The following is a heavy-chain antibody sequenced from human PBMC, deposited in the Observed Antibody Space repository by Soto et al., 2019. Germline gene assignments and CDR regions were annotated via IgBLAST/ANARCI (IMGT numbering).Heavy chain of an antibody. CDR3: ARGRDGDY. J-gene: IGHJ4*02. D-gene: IGHD6-6*01. CDR2: ISAHNGNT. Sequence: QVHLVQSGAEVKKLGASVKVSCKASGYTFTSYGITWVRQAPGQGLEWMGWISAHNGNTDYAQKLQGRVIVTRDTSTSTAYMELRSLRSDDTAVYYCARGRDGDYWGQGALVTVSS. V-gene: IGHV1-18*01. CDR1: GYTFTSYG.